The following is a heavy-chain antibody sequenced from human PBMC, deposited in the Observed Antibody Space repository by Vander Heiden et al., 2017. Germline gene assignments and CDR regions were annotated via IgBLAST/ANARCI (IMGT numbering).Heavy chain of an antibody. CDR2: MYPNGNT. V-gene: IGHV4-30-2*01. CDR1: GDSISSGSHP. Sequence: QLQLQASGSGLVKSSETLSPTCAVSGDSISSGSHPWNWIRQPPGKGLEWIGNMYPNGNTNYNPSLRNRVAMSIQTSRNQFSLNMRSVTAADTAVYFCARGTSGHPLVRDSWFDTWGQGTQVTVSS. D-gene: IGHD4-4*01. CDR3: ARGTSGHPLVRDSWFDT. J-gene: IGHJ5*02.